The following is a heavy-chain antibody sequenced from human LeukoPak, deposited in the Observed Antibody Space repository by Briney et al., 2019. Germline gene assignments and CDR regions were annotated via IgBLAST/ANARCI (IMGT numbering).Heavy chain of an antibody. J-gene: IGHJ5*02. CDR2: IYPDDSDT. V-gene: IGHV5-51*01. D-gene: IGHD2-2*01. CDR3: ARLSSTSQPFDP. Sequence: GESLKISCKGSGYSFASYWIAWVRQMPGKGLEWMGIIYPDDSDTRYSPSFQGQVTISADKSISTAYLQWSGLKASDAAVYYCARLSSTSQPFDPWGQGTPVTVSS. CDR1: GYSFASYW.